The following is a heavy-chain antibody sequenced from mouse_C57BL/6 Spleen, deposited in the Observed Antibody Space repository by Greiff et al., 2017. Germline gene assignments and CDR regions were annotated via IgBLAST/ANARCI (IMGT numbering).Heavy chain of an antibody. J-gene: IGHJ4*01. CDR2: INPNNGGT. Sequence: VQLQQSGPELVKPGASVKMSCKASGYTFTDYNMHWVKQSHGKSLEWIGYINPNNGGTSYNQKFKGKGTLTVNKSSSTAYMELRSLTSEDSAVYDCARFASGGYYYAMDYWGQGTSVTVSS. V-gene: IGHV1-22*01. CDR3: ARFASGGYYYAMDY. CDR1: GYTFTDYN.